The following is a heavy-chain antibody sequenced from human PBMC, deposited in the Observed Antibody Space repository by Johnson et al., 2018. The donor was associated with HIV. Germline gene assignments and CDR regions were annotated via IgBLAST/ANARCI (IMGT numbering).Heavy chain of an antibody. CDR3: ARDQAIFGVVLASDAFDI. Sequence: QMLLVESGGDVVQPGRSLRLSCAASGFTFRSYAMHWVRQAPGKGLEWVAVMSYDGSSKYYTDSVKGRFTISRDNSRNTLYLQMNSLRAEDTAVYYCARDQAIFGVVLASDAFDIWGQGTMVTVSS. J-gene: IGHJ3*02. CDR2: MSYDGSSK. CDR1: GFTFRSYA. V-gene: IGHV3-30*04. D-gene: IGHD3-3*01.